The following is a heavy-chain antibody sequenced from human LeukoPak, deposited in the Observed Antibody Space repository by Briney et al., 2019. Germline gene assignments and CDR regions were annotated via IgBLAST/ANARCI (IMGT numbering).Heavy chain of an antibody. CDR1: GFTFSSYW. CDR3: AREDLDPHIYYYYYGMDV. V-gene: IGHV3-74*01. Sequence: GGSLRLSCVASGFTFSSYWMHWVRQASGKGLVWVSRINSDGSSTSYADSVKGRFTTSRDNAKNTLYLQMNSLRAEDTAVYYCAREDLDPHIYYYYYGMDVWGQGTTVTVSS. J-gene: IGHJ6*02. CDR2: INSDGSST. D-gene: IGHD3/OR15-3a*01.